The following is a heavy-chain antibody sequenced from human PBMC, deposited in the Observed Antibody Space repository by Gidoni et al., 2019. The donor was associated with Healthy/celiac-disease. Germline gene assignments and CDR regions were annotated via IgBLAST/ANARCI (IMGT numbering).Heavy chain of an antibody. Sequence: EVQLLESGGGLVQPGGSLRLPCAASGFTFSSYAMSWVRQDPGKGLEWVSAMSGSGGSTYYADAVKGRFTISRDNSKNTLYLQMNSLRAEDTAVYYCAKVSSVLRFLEWLLRRVDYWGQGTLVTVSS. D-gene: IGHD3-3*01. CDR1: GFTFSSYA. J-gene: IGHJ4*02. CDR2: MSGSGGST. CDR3: AKVSSVLRFLEWLLRRVDY. V-gene: IGHV3-23*01.